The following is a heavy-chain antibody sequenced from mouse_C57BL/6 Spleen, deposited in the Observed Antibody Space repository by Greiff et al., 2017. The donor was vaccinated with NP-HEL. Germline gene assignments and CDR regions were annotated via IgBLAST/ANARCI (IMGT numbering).Heavy chain of an antibody. CDR3: ARVATKRDYAMDY. J-gene: IGHJ4*01. CDR1: GYTFTSYW. CDR2: IYPGSGST. V-gene: IGHV1-55*01. Sequence: QVQLQQSGAELVKPGASVKMSCKASGYTFTSYWITWVKQRPGQGLEWIGDIYPGSGSTNYNEKFKSKATLTVDTSSSTAYMQLSSLTSEDSAVYYCARVATKRDYAMDYWGQGTSVTVSS. D-gene: IGHD1-1*01.